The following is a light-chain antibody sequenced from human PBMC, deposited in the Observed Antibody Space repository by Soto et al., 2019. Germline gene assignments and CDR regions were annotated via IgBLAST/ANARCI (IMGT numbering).Light chain of an antibody. CDR1: SSDVGGYNY. J-gene: IGLJ1*01. CDR2: DVD. Sequence: QSVLTQPASVSGSPGQSIPISCTGTSSDVGGYNYVSWYQHHPGKAPKLIICDVDNRPSGVSDRFSGSKSGNTASLTISGLQAEDEADYYCSSYTSSSTRVFGTGTKVTVL. V-gene: IGLV2-14*03. CDR3: SSYTSSSTRV.